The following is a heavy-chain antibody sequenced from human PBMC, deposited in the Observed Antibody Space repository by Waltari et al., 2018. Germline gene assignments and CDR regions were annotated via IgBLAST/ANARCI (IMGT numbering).Heavy chain of an antibody. D-gene: IGHD3-3*01. V-gene: IGHV3-23*01. CDR2: ISGSGGST. CDR1: GFTFSSYA. CDR3: AKDSGITIFGVVMVIPAGRSYYYYGMDV. J-gene: IGHJ6*02. Sequence: EVQLLESGGGLVQPGGSLRLSCAASGFTFSSYAMSWVRPAPGKGLEWVAAISGSGGSTYYADSVKGRFTISRDNSKNTLYLQMNSLRAEDTAVYYCAKDSGITIFGVVMVIPAGRSYYYYGMDVWGQGTTVTVSS.